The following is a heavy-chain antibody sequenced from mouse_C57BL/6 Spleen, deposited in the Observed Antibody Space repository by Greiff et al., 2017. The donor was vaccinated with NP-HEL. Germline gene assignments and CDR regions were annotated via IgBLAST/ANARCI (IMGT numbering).Heavy chain of an antibody. Sequence: DVKLQESGGGLVKPGGSLKLSCAASGFTFSDYGMHWVRQAPEKGLEWVAYISSGSSTIYYADTVKGRFTISRDNAKNTLFLQMTSLRSEDTAMYYCARPLNWDGFAYWGQGTLVTVSA. V-gene: IGHV5-17*01. CDR2: ISSGSSTI. J-gene: IGHJ3*01. CDR3: ARPLNWDGFAY. D-gene: IGHD4-1*01. CDR1: GFTFSDYG.